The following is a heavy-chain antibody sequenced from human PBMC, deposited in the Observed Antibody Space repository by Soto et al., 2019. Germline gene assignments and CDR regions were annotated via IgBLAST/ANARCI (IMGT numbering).Heavy chain of an antibody. CDR1: GGSISSGGYY. CDR2: IFDSGTT. Sequence: QVQLQESGPGLVKPSQTLSLTCTVSGGSISSGGYYWSWLRQHPGKGLEWIGYIFDSGTTYYNPSPKGRVTISVAPSKSQFSLWLTSVTATDTAVYYCASPASGWYPDYWGQGTLVTVSS. J-gene: IGHJ4*02. V-gene: IGHV4-31*03. CDR3: ASPASGWYPDY. D-gene: IGHD6-19*01.